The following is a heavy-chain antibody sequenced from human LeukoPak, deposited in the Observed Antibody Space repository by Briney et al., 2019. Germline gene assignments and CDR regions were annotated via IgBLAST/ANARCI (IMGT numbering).Heavy chain of an antibody. V-gene: IGHV3-20*04. D-gene: IGHD3/OR15-3a*01. CDR1: GFTFDDYG. CDR3: ARVDLGFEAFDI. Sequence: GGSLRLSCAASGFTFDDYGMSWVRQAPGKGLEWVSGINWNGGSTGYADSVKGRFTISRDNARNSLYLQMNSLRAEDTALYYCARVDLGFEAFDIWGQGTMVTVSS. CDR2: INWNGGST. J-gene: IGHJ3*02.